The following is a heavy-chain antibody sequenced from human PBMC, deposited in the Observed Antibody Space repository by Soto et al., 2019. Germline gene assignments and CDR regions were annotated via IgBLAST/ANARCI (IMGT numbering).Heavy chain of an antibody. D-gene: IGHD3-22*01. CDR2: IYPGDSDT. Sequence: PGESLKISCKGSGYSFTSYWIGWVRQMPGKGLEWMGIIYPGDSDTRYSPSFQGQVTISADKSISTAYLQWSSLKASDTAMYYCARTYYYDSSGYYYVWFDYWGQGALVTVSS. CDR3: ARTYYYDSSGYYYVWFDY. J-gene: IGHJ4*02. CDR1: GYSFTSYW. V-gene: IGHV5-51*01.